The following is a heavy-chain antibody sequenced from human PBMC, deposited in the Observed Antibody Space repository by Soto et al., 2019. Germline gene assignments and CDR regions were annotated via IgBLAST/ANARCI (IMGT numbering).Heavy chain of an antibody. Sequence: QVQLVQSGAEVKKPGASVKVSCKASGYTFTSYDINWVRQATGQGLEWMGWMNPNSGNTGYAQKFQGRVTMTRNTFISTAYMELSSLRSEDTAVYYCARGRFKARPAVNFGLDYWGQGTLVTVSS. CDR3: ARGRFKARPAVNFGLDY. CDR1: GYTFTSYD. V-gene: IGHV1-8*01. CDR2: MNPNSGNT. D-gene: IGHD2-2*01. J-gene: IGHJ4*02.